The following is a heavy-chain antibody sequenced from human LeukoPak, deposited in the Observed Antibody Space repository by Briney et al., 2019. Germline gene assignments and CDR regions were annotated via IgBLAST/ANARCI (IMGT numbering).Heavy chain of an antibody. CDR3: GSYNWNYQGNAFAI. J-gene: IGHJ3*02. CDR2: ISAYNGNT. D-gene: IGHD1-7*01. Sequence: ASVKVSCKASGYTFTSYGISWVRQAPGQGLEWMGWISAYNGNTNYAQKLQGRVTVTTDTSTSTAYMELRSLRSDDTAVYYWGSYNWNYQGNAFAIWGQGTMVTVSS. V-gene: IGHV1-18*01. CDR1: GYTFTSYG.